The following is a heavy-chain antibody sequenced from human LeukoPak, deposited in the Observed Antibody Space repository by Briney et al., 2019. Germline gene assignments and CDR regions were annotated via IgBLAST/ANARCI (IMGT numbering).Heavy chain of an antibody. J-gene: IGHJ6*03. CDR3: ARRSYHLLTGYYNGGNYHYYYMDV. V-gene: IGHV4-4*07. Sequence: SETLSLTCTVSGGSISSYYRSWIRQPAGKGLEWIGRIYTSGSTNYNPSLKSRVTMSVDTSKNQFSLKLSSVTAADTAVYYCARRSYHLLTGYYNGGNYHYYYMDVWGKGTTVTVSS. CDR1: GGSISSYY. D-gene: IGHD3-9*01. CDR2: IYTSGST.